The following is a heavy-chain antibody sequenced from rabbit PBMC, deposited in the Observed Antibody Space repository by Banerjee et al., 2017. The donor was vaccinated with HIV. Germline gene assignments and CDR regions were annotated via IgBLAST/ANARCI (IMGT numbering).Heavy chain of an antibody. Sequence: QEQLEESGGDLVKPEGSLTLTCTASGFSFSWYHTCWVRQAPGKGLEWIGCITTGSGSTYYANWAKGRFTISKTSSTTVTLQMTSLTAADTATYFCARDVSGDGYSNDLWGPGTLVTVS. V-gene: IGHV1S45*01. CDR2: ITTGSGST. CDR3: ARDVSGDGYSNDL. D-gene: IGHD7-1*01. J-gene: IGHJ4*01. CDR1: GFSFSWYH.